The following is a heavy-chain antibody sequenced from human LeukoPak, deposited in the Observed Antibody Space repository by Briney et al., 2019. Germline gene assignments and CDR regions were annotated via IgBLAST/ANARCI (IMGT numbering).Heavy chain of an antibody. CDR3: ARDMGYYDFWSGFDY. J-gene: IGHJ4*02. CDR1: GFTFSSYT. V-gene: IGHV3-30*04. D-gene: IGHD3-3*01. Sequence: GGSLRLSCAASGFTFSSYTMHWVRQTPGKGLEWVAVISDDGHGKVQYYADSVKGRFTISRDNSKNTLYLLMNSLRAEDTAVYYCARDMGYYDFWSGFDYWGQGTLVTVSS. CDR2: ISDDGHGK.